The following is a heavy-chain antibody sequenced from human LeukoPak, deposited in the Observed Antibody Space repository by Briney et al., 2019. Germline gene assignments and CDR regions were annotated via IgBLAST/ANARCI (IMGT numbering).Heavy chain of an antibody. CDR1: GGSFSGYY. CDR2: INHSGST. CDR3: VRGRRYSYGYYGYYFDY. D-gene: IGHD5-18*01. Sequence: SETLSLTCAVYGGSFSGYYWSWIRQPPGKGLEWIGEINHSGSTNYNPSLKSRVTISVDTSKNQFSLKLSSVTAADTAVYYCVRGRRYSYGYYGYYFDYWGQGTLVTVSS. J-gene: IGHJ4*02. V-gene: IGHV4-34*01.